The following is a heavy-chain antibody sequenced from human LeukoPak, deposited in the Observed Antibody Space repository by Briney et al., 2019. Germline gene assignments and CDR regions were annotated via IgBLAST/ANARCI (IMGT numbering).Heavy chain of an antibody. CDR2: ISGSGGST. CDR3: AKYREEDDGWYPDNDAFDI. Sequence: GGSLRLSCAASGFTFSSYAMSWVRQAPGKGLEWVSAISGSGGSTYYADSVKGRFTISRDNSKNTLYLRMNSLRAEDTAVYYCAKYREEDDGWYPDNDAFDIWGQGTMVTVSS. J-gene: IGHJ3*02. V-gene: IGHV3-23*01. CDR1: GFTFSSYA. D-gene: IGHD6-19*01.